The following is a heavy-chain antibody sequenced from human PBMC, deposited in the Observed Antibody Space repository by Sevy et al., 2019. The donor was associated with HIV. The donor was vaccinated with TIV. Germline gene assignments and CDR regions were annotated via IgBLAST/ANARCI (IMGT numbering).Heavy chain of an antibody. CDR2: IKEDGRER. J-gene: IGHJ3*02. D-gene: IGHD3-22*01. CDR3: ASLPNNYYDSSGSSGDDAFDI. Sequence: GGSLRLSCAASGFTFSSYWMSWVRQAPGKGLEWVANIKEDGRERYYVDSVKGRFTISRDNAKNSLYLQMNSLRADDTAVYYCASLPNNYYDSSGSSGDDAFDIWGQGTMVTVSS. CDR1: GFTFSSYW. V-gene: IGHV3-7*03.